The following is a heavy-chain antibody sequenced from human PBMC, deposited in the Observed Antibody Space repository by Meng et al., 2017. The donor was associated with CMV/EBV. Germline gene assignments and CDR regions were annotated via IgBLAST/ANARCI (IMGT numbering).Heavy chain of an antibody. V-gene: IGHV3-23*03. CDR3: AKGGSSWYDP. Sequence: GESLKISCAASGFTFSSYALSWVRQAPGKGLEWVSVIYSVGSRTYYADSVKGRFTISRDNSKNTLYLQMNSLRAEDTAVYYCAKGGSSWYDPWGQGTLVTVSS. D-gene: IGHD6-13*01. CDR1: GFTFSSYA. CDR2: IYSVGSRT. J-gene: IGHJ5*02.